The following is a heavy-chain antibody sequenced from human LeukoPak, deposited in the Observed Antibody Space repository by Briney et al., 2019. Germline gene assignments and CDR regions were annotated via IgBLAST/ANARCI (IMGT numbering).Heavy chain of an antibody. CDR3: ARGSRAEYTYGLYHY. V-gene: IGHV4-31*03. D-gene: IGHD5-18*01. CDR1: GGSISSGGYY. CDR2: IYYSGST. Sequence: SQTLSLTCTVSGGSISSGGYYWSWIRQHPGKGLEWIGYIYYSGSTYYNPSLRSRVTISGDTSKNQFSLKLISVTAADTAVYYCARGSRAEYTYGLYHYWGQGTLVTVSS. J-gene: IGHJ4*02.